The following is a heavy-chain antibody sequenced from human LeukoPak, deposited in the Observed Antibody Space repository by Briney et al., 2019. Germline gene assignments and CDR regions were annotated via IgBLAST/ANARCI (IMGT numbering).Heavy chain of an antibody. Sequence: GGSLRLSCAASGFSFDNYGMSWVRQVPGKGLEWVSSINGNGGSTGYADSVKGRFTISRDNAKNSLYLQMNSLRAEDTAVYYCAELGITMIGGVWGKGTTVTISS. CDR1: GFSFDNYG. V-gene: IGHV3-20*04. J-gene: IGHJ6*04. D-gene: IGHD3-10*02. CDR3: AELGITMIGGV. CDR2: INGNGGST.